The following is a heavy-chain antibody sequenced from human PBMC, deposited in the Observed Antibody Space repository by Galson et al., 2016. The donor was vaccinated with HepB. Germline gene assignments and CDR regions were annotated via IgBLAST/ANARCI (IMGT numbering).Heavy chain of an antibody. D-gene: IGHD3-9*01. Sequence: QSGAEVKKPGESLKISCKGSGHSFSSYWISWVRQMPGKGLERMGKIDPTDSYTNYSPSFQGHVTISADKSISTAYLQWSSLKASDTAMYYCALRYFDWSVDYWGQGTLVTVSS. CDR3: ALRYFDWSVDY. CDR1: GHSFSSYW. V-gene: IGHV5-10-1*01. J-gene: IGHJ4*02. CDR2: IDPTDSYT.